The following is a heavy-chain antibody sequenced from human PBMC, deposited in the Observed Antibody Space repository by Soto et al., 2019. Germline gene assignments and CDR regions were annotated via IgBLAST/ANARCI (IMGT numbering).Heavy chain of an antibody. D-gene: IGHD1-1*01. Sequence: QVQLQESGPGLVKPSGTLSLTCAVSSGSISSSNWWSWVRQPPGKGLEWIGEIYHSGSTNYNPSLKSRVTKSVDKSKRPFCLRLSSVTAADTAVYYCASSIGTTGGSRAFDIWGQGTMVTVSS. J-gene: IGHJ3*02. CDR3: ASSIGTTGGSRAFDI. V-gene: IGHV4-4*02. CDR2: IYHSGST. CDR1: SGSISSSNW.